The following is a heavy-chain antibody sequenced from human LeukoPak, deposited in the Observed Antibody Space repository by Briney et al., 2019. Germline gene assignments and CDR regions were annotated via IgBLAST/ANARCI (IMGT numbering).Heavy chain of an antibody. CDR2: IKQGGREE. Sequence: GGSLRLSCVASEFIFSDYWMSWVRQAPGKGLEWVANIKQGGREEKYVGSVKSRFAISRDDAKSTLYLQMDGLSGDDTAVYYCARDNGGWFDSWGRGTLVTVSS. CDR3: ARDNGGWFDS. V-gene: IGHV3-7*03. D-gene: IGHD3-10*01. CDR1: EFIFSDYW. J-gene: IGHJ5*01.